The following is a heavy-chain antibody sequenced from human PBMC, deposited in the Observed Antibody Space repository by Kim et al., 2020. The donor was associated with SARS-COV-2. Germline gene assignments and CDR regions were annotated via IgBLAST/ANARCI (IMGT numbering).Heavy chain of an antibody. CDR1: GFSFRSYA. J-gene: IGHJ3*02. V-gene: IGHV3-23*01. CDR3: AKHLPRALWPWAHDAFHI. Sequence: GGSLRLSCAASGFSFRSYAMSWVRQAPGKGLEWVSSIPDNGGITYYADSVRGRFSISRDNSKNTLYLQMNSLRAEDTAIYYCAKHLPRALWPWAHDAFHIWGQGTMVTVSS. CDR2: IPDNGGIT. D-gene: IGHD3-16*01.